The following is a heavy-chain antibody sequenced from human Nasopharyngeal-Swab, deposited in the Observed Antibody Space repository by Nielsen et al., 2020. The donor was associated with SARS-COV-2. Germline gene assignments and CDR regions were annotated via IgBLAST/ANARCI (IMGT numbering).Heavy chain of an antibody. CDR2: ISSSGSTI. D-gene: IGHD5/OR15-5a*01. Sequence: GESLKISCAASGFTFSSYAMNWVRQAPGKGLEWVSYISSSGSTIYYADSVKGRFTISRDNAKNSLYLQMNSLRAEDTAVYYCARKPPGGVSFDYWGQGTLVTVSS. CDR1: GFTFSSYA. CDR3: ARKPPGGVSFDY. V-gene: IGHV3-48*03. J-gene: IGHJ4*02.